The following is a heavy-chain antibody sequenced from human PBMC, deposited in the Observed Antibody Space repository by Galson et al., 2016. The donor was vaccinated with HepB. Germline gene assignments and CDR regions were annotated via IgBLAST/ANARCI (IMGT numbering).Heavy chain of an antibody. V-gene: IGHV3-23*01. Sequence: SLRLSCAASGLTFSSYAMSWVRQAPEKGLEWVSAISGSGSRTYYADSVKGRFTISRDNYKNTVYLQMNSLRADDTAVYYCARERGGTDGYNHAFDIWGQGTMVTVSS. CDR1: GLTFSSYA. J-gene: IGHJ3*02. CDR3: ARERGGTDGYNHAFDI. D-gene: IGHD5-24*01. CDR2: ISGSGSRT.